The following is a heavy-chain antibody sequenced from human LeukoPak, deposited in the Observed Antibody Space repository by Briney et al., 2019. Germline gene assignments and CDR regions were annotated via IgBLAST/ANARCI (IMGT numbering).Heavy chain of an antibody. CDR3: ARGSGSHFFDY. Sequence: GGSLRLSCAASGFTFSSYSMNWVRQAPGKGLEWVSYISSSSSTIYYADSVKGRFTISRDNAKNSLYLQMNSLRAEDTAVYYCARGSGSHFFDYWGQGTLVTVSS. CDR1: GFTFSSYS. J-gene: IGHJ4*02. V-gene: IGHV3-48*04. D-gene: IGHD5-12*01. CDR2: ISSSSSTI.